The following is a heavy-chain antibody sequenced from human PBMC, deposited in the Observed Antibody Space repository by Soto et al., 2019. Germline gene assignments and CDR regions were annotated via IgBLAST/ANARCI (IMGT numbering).Heavy chain of an antibody. V-gene: IGHV3-23*01. CDR3: AKAPGYSIGWYASGIDY. J-gene: IGHJ4*02. CDR1: GFTFSSYA. Sequence: GGSLRLSCAASGFTFSSYAMSWVRQAPGKGLEWVSAISGSGGSTYYADSVKGRFTISRDNSKNTLYLQMNSLRAEDTAVYYCAKAPGYSIGWYASGIDYWGQGTLVTVSS. CDR2: ISGSGGST. D-gene: IGHD6-19*01.